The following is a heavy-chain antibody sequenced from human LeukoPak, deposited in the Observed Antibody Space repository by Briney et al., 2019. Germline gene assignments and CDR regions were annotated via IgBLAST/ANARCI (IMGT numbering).Heavy chain of an antibody. CDR2: LYPGDSDT. D-gene: IGHD3-10*01. V-gene: IGHV5-51*01. Sequence: SGESLKISCKGSGYSFTSYWIAWVRQMPGKGLEWMGILYPGDSDTRYSPSFQGQVTISADKSISTAYLQWSSLKASDTAMYYCARTRSMVRGVIGWYFDLWGRGTLVTVSS. CDR3: ARTRSMVRGVIGWYFDL. J-gene: IGHJ2*01. CDR1: GYSFTSYW.